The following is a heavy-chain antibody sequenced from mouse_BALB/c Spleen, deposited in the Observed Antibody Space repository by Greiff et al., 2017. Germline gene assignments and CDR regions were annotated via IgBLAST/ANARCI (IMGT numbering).Heavy chain of an antibody. CDR1: GYTFTSYN. Sequence: QVQLQQPGAELVKPGASVKMSCKASGYTFTSYNMHWVKQTPGQGLEWIGAIYPGNGDTSYNQKFKGKATLTADKSSSTAYMQLSSLTSEDSAVYYCAKGGVRGAMDYWGQGTSVTVSS. CDR2: IYPGNGDT. CDR3: AKGGVRGAMDY. J-gene: IGHJ4*01. D-gene: IGHD2-14*01. V-gene: IGHV1-12*01.